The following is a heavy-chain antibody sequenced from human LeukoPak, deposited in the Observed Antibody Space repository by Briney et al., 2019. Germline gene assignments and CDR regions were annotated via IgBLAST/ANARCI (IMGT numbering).Heavy chain of an antibody. V-gene: IGHV3-64*01. CDR2: ISSNGGSA. D-gene: IGHD3-22*01. J-gene: IGHJ6*02. CDR3: ARREAYYSDSSGSYYYYHGMDV. CDR1: GFTFSSYA. Sequence: GGSLRLSCAASGFTFSSYAMHWVRQAPGKGLEYVSAISSNGGSAYYANSVKGRFTISRDNSKNTLYLQMNSLRAEDTAVYYCARREAYYSDSSGSYYYYHGMDVWGQGTTVTVSS.